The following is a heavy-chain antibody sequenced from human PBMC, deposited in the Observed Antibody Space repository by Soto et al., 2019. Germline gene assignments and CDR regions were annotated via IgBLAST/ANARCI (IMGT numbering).Heavy chain of an antibody. CDR1: GGAFSSSG. D-gene: IGHD2-8*01. CDR2: IVPSLDTT. V-gene: IGHV1-69*09. Sequence: QVQLVQSGTEVKKPGSSVKVSCKASGGAFSSSGFSWVRQAPGQGLEWMGIIVPSLDTTKYAQKFQARVTITADQCTSTAYMELSSLRSEDTAVYYCARLPQARCTDDPCAVDVWGQGTRVIVSS. J-gene: IGHJ6*02. CDR3: ARLPQARCTDDPCAVDV.